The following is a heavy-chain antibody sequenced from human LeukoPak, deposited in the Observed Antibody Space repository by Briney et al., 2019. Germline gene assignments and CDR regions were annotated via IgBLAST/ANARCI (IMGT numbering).Heavy chain of an antibody. V-gene: IGHV3-23*01. CDR1: GFTFSSYA. D-gene: IGHD3-10*01. CDR3: VKRRGADKGHFDY. Sequence: PGGSLRLSCAASGFTFSSYAMSWVRQAPGNGLEWVSAITASGTYTNYADSLKGRFSISRDNSMSTLYLQMSSLRAEDTAMYYCVKRRGADKGHFDYWGQGALVTVSS. J-gene: IGHJ4*02. CDR2: ITASGTYT.